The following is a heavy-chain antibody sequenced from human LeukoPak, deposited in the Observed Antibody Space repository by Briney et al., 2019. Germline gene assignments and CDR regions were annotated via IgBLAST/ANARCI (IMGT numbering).Heavy chain of an antibody. D-gene: IGHD3-10*01. Sequence: SETLSLTCTVSGGSISSYYWSWIRQPPGKGLEWIGYIYYSGSTYYNPSLKSRVTISVDTSKNQFSLRLSSVTAADTAVYYCARAETRFGELLRAWGQGTLVTVSS. CDR3: ARAETRFGELLRA. V-gene: IGHV4-59*08. CDR1: GGSISSYY. J-gene: IGHJ5*02. CDR2: IYYSGST.